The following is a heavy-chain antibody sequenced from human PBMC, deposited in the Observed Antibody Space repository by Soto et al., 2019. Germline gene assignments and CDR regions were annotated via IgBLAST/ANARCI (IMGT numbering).Heavy chain of an antibody. CDR3: ARIYINLHY. CDR2: INHSGST. CDR1: GGSFSGYY. Sequence: SETLSLTCAVYGGSFSGYYWSWIRQPPGKGLEWIGEINHSGSTNYNPSLKSRVTISVDTSKNQFSLKLSSVTAADTAVYYCARIYINLHYWGQGRLATVS. V-gene: IGHV4-34*01. J-gene: IGHJ4*02. D-gene: IGHD4-4*01.